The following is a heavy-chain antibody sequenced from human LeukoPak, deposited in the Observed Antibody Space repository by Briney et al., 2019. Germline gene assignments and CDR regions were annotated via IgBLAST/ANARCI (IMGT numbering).Heavy chain of an antibody. Sequence: SETLSLTCAVYGGSFSGYYWSWIRQPPGKGLEWIGEINHSGSTNYNPSLKSRVTISVDTSKNQFSLKLSSVTAADTAVYYCARRRRGPRPGYSYGLNWYFDLWGRGTLVTVSS. D-gene: IGHD5-18*01. CDR2: INHSGST. V-gene: IGHV4-34*01. CDR3: ARRRRGPRPGYSYGLNWYFDL. J-gene: IGHJ2*01. CDR1: GGSFSGYY.